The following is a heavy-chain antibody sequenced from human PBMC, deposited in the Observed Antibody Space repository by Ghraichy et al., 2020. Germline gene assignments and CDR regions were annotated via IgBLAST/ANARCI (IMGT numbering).Heavy chain of an antibody. Sequence: GGSPRLSCTASGFTFSNYWMTWVRQAPGKGLEWVANIKQDGNEKYCVDSVKGRFTISRDNAKNSLYLQMNSLRTEDTAVYYCARPRQSDYYYAMDVWGQGTTVTVSS. CDR1: GFTFSNYW. D-gene: IGHD5-24*01. CDR2: IKQDGNEK. J-gene: IGHJ6*02. CDR3: ARPRQSDYYYAMDV. V-gene: IGHV3-7*01.